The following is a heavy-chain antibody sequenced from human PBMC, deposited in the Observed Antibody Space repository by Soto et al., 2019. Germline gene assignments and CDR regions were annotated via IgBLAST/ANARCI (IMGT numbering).Heavy chain of an antibody. CDR3: AKDRGYYYDSSGYHPPCFDF. CDR2: ISYDGSNK. D-gene: IGHD3-22*01. J-gene: IGHJ4*02. V-gene: IGHV3-30*18. CDR1: GFTFSSYG. Sequence: GGSLRLSCAASGFTFSSYGMHWVRQAPGKGLEWVAVISYDGSNKYYADSVKGRFTISRDNSKNTLYLQMNSLRAEDTAVYYCAKDRGYYYDSSGYHPPCFDFWGQGTLVTVSS.